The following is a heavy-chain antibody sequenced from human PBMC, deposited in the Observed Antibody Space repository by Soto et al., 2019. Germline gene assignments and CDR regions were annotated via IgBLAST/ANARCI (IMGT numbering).Heavy chain of an antibody. V-gene: IGHV1-8*01. Sequence: QVQLVQSGAEVKKPGASVKVSCKASGYTFTSYDINWVRQATGQGLEWMGWMNPTSGNTGYAQKFQGRVTMTRNTATSTAYMELSSLRSEDPAVYYCPRAPTWAGNVDYWGQGTLVTVSS. J-gene: IGHJ4*02. CDR1: GYTFTSYD. D-gene: IGHD1-1*01. CDR2: MNPTSGNT. CDR3: PRAPTWAGNVDY.